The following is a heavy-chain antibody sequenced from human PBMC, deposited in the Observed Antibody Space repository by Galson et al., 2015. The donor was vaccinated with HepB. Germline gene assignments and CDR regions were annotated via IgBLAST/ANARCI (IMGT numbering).Heavy chain of an antibody. CDR1: GFTFSSYA. V-gene: IGHV3-30-3*01. CDR2: ISYDGSNK. Sequence: SLRLSCAASGFTFSSYAMHWVRQAPGKGLEWVAAISYDGSNKYYADSVKGRFTISRDNSKNTLYLQMNSLRAEDTAVYYCARDRQYSSGWYGYYFDYWGQGTLVTVSS. J-gene: IGHJ4*02. D-gene: IGHD6-19*01. CDR3: ARDRQYSSGWYGYYFDY.